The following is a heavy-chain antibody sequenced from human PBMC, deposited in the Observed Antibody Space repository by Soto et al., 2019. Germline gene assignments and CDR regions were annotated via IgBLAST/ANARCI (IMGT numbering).Heavy chain of an antibody. CDR3: TRVGTEQWLVRLSFDY. D-gene: IGHD6-19*01. J-gene: IGHJ4*02. CDR1: GCTFVDYA. Sequence: PGGSVRLSCVASGCTFVDYAMSWFRQAPGKGLEWVGFIRSKAYGGTTEYAASVKGRFTISRDDSKSIAYLQMNSLKTEDTAVYYCTRVGTEQWLVRLSFDYWGQGTLVTVSS. CDR2: IRSKAYGGTT. V-gene: IGHV3-49*03.